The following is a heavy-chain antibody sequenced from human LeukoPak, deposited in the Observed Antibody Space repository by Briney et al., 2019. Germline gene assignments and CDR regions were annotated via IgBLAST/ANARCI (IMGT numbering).Heavy chain of an antibody. D-gene: IGHD6-6*01. CDR1: GFSLSTSGVG. Sequence: SGPTLVKPTQTLTLTRTFSGFSLSTSGVGVGWIRQPPGKALEWLALIYWDDDKRYSPYLKSRLTITKDTSKNQVVLTMTNMDPVDTATYYCAHRLGEGSSSKTYYFDYWGQGTLVTVSS. J-gene: IGHJ4*02. CDR3: AHRLGEGSSSKTYYFDY. V-gene: IGHV2-5*02. CDR2: IYWDDDK.